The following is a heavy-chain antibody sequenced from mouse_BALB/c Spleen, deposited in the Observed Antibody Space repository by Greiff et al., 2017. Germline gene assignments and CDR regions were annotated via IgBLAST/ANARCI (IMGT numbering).Heavy chain of an antibody. CDR2: ISYDGSN. J-gene: IGHJ2*01. Sequence: EVKLMGSGPGLVKPSQSLSLTCSVTGYSITSGYYWNWIRQFPGNKLEWMGYISYDGSNNYNPSLKNRISITRDTSKNQFFLKLNSVTTEDTATYYCARDGLRRRGFDYWGQGTTLTVSS. CDR1: GYSITSGYY. CDR3: ARDGLRRRGFDY. D-gene: IGHD2-2*01. V-gene: IGHV3-6*02.